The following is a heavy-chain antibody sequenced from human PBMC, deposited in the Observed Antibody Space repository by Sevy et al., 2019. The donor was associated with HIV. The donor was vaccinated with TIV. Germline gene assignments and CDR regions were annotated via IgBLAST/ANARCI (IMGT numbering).Heavy chain of an antibody. CDR1: GFTPSSYG. J-gene: IGHJ4*02. Sequence: GGSLRLSCAASGFTPSSYGMHWVRQAPGKGLEWVAVIGYDGSNKYYADSVKGRFTISRDNSKNTLFLQMDDLRAEDTAVYYCARDPRMYGDYLLAYFDYWGQGTLVPVSS. CDR2: IGYDGSNK. D-gene: IGHD2-8*01. CDR3: ARDPRMYGDYLLAYFDY. V-gene: IGHV3-33*01.